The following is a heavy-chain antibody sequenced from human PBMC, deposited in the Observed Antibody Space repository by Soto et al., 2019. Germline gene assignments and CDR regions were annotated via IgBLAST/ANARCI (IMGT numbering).Heavy chain of an antibody. D-gene: IGHD6-25*01. V-gene: IGHV4-39*01. J-gene: IGHJ4*02. CDR3: ARHVGNSRAGS. CDR2: MYYSGSA. Sequence: SETLSLTCTVSGGSISSSNYHWGWIRQPPGKGLEWIGSMYYSGSAYYNTSLKSRVTISVDTSKNQFSLKLTSVTAADTAVYHCARHVGNSRAGSWGQGTRVTVSS. CDR1: GGSISSSNYH.